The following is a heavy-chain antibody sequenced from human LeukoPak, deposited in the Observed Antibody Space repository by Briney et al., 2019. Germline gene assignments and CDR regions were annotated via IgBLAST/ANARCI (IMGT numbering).Heavy chain of an antibody. Sequence: SETLSLTCTVSGGSISSGSYYWSWIRQPAGKGLEWIGSIYYSGSTYYNPSLKSRVTISVDTSKNQFSLKLSSVTAADTAVYYCARDLSIYGGNSPDAFDIWGQGTMVTVSS. CDR1: GGSISSGSYY. V-gene: IGHV4-39*07. CDR3: ARDLSIYGGNSPDAFDI. J-gene: IGHJ3*02. CDR2: IYYSGST. D-gene: IGHD4-23*01.